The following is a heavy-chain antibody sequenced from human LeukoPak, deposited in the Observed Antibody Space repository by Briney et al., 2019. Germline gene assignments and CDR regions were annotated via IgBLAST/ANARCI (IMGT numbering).Heavy chain of an antibody. Sequence: PGGSLRLSCAASGFTFSSYSMNWVRQAPGKGLEWVSSISSSSSYIYYADSVKGRFTISRDNSKNTLYLQMNSLRAEDTVVYYCASPLVEMATRGYYFDYWGQGTLVTVSS. CDR3: ASPLVEMATRGYYFDY. CDR2: ISSSSSYI. D-gene: IGHD5-24*01. V-gene: IGHV3-21*01. CDR1: GFTFSSYS. J-gene: IGHJ4*02.